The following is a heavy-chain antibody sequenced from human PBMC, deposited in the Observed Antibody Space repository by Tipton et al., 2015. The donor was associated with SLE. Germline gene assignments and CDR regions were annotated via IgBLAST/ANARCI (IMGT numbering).Heavy chain of an antibody. CDR1: DGPISNFH. CDR2: IYYSGST. Sequence: TLSLTCTVSDGPISNFHCSWIRQSPGKGLEWIGNIYYSGSTNFNPSLKSRVTISIDTSRNQFSLSLRSVTAADTAVYYCARHRRITLLRGLILPYWGQGTPVTVSS. J-gene: IGHJ4*02. CDR3: ARHRRITLLRGLILPY. V-gene: IGHV4-59*12. D-gene: IGHD3-10*01.